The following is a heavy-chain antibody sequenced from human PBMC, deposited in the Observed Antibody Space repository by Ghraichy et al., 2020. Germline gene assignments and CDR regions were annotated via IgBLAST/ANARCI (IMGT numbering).Heavy chain of an antibody. CDR2: MNPNSGNA. J-gene: IGHJ6*02. V-gene: IGHV1-8*01. CDR1: GYPFSNYD. D-gene: IGHD1-1*01. Sequence: ASVKVSCKASGYPFSNYDVIWVRQATGQGLEWMGWMNPNSGNAGYAQQFQGRVTMTRVTSISKAYMELSSLRSEDTAVYYCARGRSPDVNWNDDIYYYYGMDVWGQGTTVTVSS. CDR3: ARGRSPDVNWNDDIYYYYGMDV.